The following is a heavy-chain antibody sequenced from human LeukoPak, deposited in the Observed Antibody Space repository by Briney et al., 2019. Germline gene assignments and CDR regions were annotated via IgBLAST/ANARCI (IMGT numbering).Heavy chain of an antibody. D-gene: IGHD6-6*01. CDR2: IYHSGST. V-gene: IGHV4-38-2*02. CDR1: GYSISSGYY. J-gene: IGHJ4*02. Sequence: SETLSLTCTVSGYSISSGYYWGWIRQPPGKGLEWIGSIYHSGSTYYNPSLKSRVTISVDTSKNQFSLKLSSVTAADTAVYYCARVSADTSSPDYWGQGTLVTVSP. CDR3: ARVSADTSSPDY.